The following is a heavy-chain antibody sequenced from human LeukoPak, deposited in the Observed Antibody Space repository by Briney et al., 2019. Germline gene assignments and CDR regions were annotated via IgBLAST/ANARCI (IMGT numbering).Heavy chain of an antibody. D-gene: IGHD3-10*01. CDR2: ISWNSGSI. Sequence: RTGGSLRLSCAASGFTFDDYAMHWVRQAPGKGLEWVSGISWNSGSIGYADSVKGRFTISRDNAKNSLYLQMNSLRAEDTALYYCAKGGTAYYYGSGSFDYWGQGTLVTVSS. J-gene: IGHJ4*02. V-gene: IGHV3-9*01. CDR3: AKGGTAYYYGSGSFDY. CDR1: GFTFDDYA.